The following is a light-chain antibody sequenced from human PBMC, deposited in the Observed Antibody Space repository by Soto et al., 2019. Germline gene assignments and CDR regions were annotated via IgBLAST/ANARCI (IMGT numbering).Light chain of an antibody. CDR1: SSDVGAYDY. CDR2: DVT. V-gene: IGLV2-11*01. Sequence: QSALTQPPSVSWSPGQSVTISCTGTSSDVGAYDYVSWYQQHPGKAPKLMIYDVTKRPSGVPDRFSGSKSGNTASLTISGLQAEDEADYYCCSYAGSYASDFVFGAGTKLTVL. CDR3: CSYAGSYASDFV. J-gene: IGLJ1*01.